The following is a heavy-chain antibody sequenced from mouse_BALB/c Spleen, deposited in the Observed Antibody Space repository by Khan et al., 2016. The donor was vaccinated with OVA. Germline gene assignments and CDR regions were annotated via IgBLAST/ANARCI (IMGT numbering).Heavy chain of an antibody. CDR1: GFSLSRYN. V-gene: IGHV2-6-4*01. J-gene: IGHJ4*01. CDR3: AGAYYRYDGYYAMDY. Sequence: QVQLKESGPGLVAPSQSLSITCTVSGFSLSRYNIHWVRQPPGKDLEWLGMIWGGGGTDYNSTLKSRLSISKDNSKSQAFLKMNSLQTDDSAMYYCAGAYYRYDGYYAMDYWGQGTSVTVSS. D-gene: IGHD2-14*01. CDR2: IWGGGGT.